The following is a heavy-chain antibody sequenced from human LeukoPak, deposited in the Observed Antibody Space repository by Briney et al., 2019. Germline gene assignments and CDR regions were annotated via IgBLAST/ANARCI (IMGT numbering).Heavy chain of an antibody. J-gene: IGHJ6*03. Sequence: SETLSLTCAVYGGSFSGYYWSWIRQPPGMGLGWIGEINHDGSTNYNPSLKSRVTISVDTSKNQISLRLASVTAADTAVYYCARGGGYCSSTSCRLYYYYMDVWGKGTTVTVSS. CDR3: ARGGGYCSSTSCRLYYYYMDV. CDR1: GGSFSGYY. V-gene: IGHV4-34*01. CDR2: INHDGST. D-gene: IGHD2-2*01.